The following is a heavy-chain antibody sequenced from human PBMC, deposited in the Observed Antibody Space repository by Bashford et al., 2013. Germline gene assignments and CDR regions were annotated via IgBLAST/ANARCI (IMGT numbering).Heavy chain of an antibody. CDR2: IYYSGST. CDR3: VRHDPPGVMMIYAAV. D-gene: IGHD4-23*01. J-gene: IGHJ6*02. V-gene: IGHV4-39*01. Sequence: SSETLSLTCTVSGGSISSGRLLLGLDPPAPTGRGVEWVGSIYYSGSTFYNPSLRNRVTIFRDTSTSHFSLNLSSVTAADTAVYYCVRHDPPGVMMIYAAVWGQGTTVTVS. CDR1: GGSISSGRLL.